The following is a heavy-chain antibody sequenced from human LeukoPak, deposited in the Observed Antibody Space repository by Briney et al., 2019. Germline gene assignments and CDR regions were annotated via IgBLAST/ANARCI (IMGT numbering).Heavy chain of an antibody. D-gene: IGHD3/OR15-3a*01. V-gene: IGHV3-53*01. Sequence: PGGSLRLSCAASGFTVSSNYMSWVRQAPGKGLEWVSVIYSGGSTYYADSVKGRFTISRDSSKNTLYLQINSLRAEDTAVYYCARDQFAFGPFDYWGQGTLVTVSS. CDR1: GFTVSSNY. CDR3: ARDQFAFGPFDY. J-gene: IGHJ4*02. CDR2: IYSGGST.